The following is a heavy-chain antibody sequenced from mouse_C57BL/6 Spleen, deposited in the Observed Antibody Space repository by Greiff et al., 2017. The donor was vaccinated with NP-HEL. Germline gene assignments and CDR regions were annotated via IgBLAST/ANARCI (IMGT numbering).Heavy chain of an antibody. J-gene: IGHJ4*01. CDR2: IYPGSGST. Sequence: QVQLQQPGAELVKPGASVKMSCKASGYTFTSYWITWVKQRPGQGLEWIGDIYPGSGSTNYNEKFKSKATLTVDTSSSTAYMQLSSLTSEDSAVYYCARERDSDDAMDYWGQGTSVTVSS. CDR1: GYTFTSYW. CDR3: ARERDSDDAMDY. V-gene: IGHV1-55*01.